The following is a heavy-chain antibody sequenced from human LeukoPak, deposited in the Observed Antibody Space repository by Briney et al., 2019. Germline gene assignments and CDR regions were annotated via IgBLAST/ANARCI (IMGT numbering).Heavy chain of an antibody. CDR1: GFSFNNAW. CDR3: STGGGTNDF. J-gene: IGHJ4*02. V-gene: IGHV3-15*01. Sequence: GGSLRLSCVVSGFSFNNAWVGWVRQAPGKGLEWVGRNKAKTDGGTADYAAPVKGRFTISRDDSKNTVFLQMDSLKIEDTAVYFCSTGGGTNDFWGQGALVTVSS. CDR2: NKAKTDGGTA. D-gene: IGHD1-1*01.